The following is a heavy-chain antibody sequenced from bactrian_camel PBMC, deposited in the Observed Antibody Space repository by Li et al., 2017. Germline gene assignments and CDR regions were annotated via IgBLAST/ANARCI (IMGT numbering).Heavy chain of an antibody. CDR1: GFTFSNYY. Sequence: VQLVESGGGSVQPGGSLRLSCAASGFTFSNYYIAWVRQAPGKGLEWVSSIYTGDGSTNSADSVKGRFTISKDNAKNTLYLQLNSLKTEDTAMYYCANSRERYSDYVHVYWGQGTQVTVS. CDR3: ANSRERYSDYVHVY. V-gene: IGHV3S1*01. D-gene: IGHD4*01. J-gene: IGHJ4*01. CDR2: IYTGDGST.